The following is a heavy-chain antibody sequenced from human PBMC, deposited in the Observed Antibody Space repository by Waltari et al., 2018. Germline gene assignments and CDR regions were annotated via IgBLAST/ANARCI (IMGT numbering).Heavy chain of an antibody. D-gene: IGHD3-22*01. V-gene: IGHV3-23*04. CDR3: AKAPTATVYDSSGYFLLTFDY. CDR2: ISGSVDNT. CDR1: GLTFSRHG. Sequence: EVHLVESGGGLVQPGGSLRVSCAASGLTFSRHGMSWVRQAPGKGLEWVSSISGSVDNTYYADSMKGRFTISRDNSKNTLYLQMNSLRAEDTAVYYCAKAPTATVYDSSGYFLLTFDYWGQGTLVTVSS. J-gene: IGHJ4*02.